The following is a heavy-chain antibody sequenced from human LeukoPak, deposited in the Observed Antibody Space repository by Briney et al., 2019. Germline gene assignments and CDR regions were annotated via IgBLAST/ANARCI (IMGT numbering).Heavy chain of an antibody. CDR3: VRDHAFSFDY. CDR1: GFTFSSFT. V-gene: IGHV3-48*02. J-gene: IGHJ4*02. CDR2: IGPTT. D-gene: IGHD2-2*01. Sequence: GGSLRLSCAASGFTFSSFTMNWVRQAPGKGLEWISYIGPTTSYADSLQGRFTISRDNAKNSLYLQMSSLRDEDTAVYYCVRDHAFSFDYWGLGTLVTVSS.